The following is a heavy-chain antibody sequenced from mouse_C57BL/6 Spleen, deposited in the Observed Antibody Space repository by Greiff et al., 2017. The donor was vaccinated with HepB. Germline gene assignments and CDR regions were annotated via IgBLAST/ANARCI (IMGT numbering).Heavy chain of an antibody. CDR1: GYSITSGYY. CDR3: ARGPLLPDY. D-gene: IGHD2-1*01. J-gene: IGHJ2*01. CDR2: ISYDGSN. V-gene: IGHV3-6*01. Sequence: ESGPGLVKPSQSLSLTCSVTGYSITSGYYWNWIRQFPGNKLEWMGYISYDGSNNYNPSLKNRISITRDTSKNQFFLKLNSVTTEDTATYYCARGPLLPDYWGQGTTLTVSS.